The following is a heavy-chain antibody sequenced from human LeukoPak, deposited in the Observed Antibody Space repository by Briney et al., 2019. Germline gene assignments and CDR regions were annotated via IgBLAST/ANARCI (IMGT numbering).Heavy chain of an antibody. CDR3: ARGWGSSQFDP. CDR1: GYTFTTYY. V-gene: IGHV1-2*02. J-gene: IGHJ5*02. CDR2: INPKNAGT. D-gene: IGHD7-27*01. Sequence: ASVKFSCKASGYTFTTYYMHWVRQAPGQGLEWMGWINPKNAGTNYAQKFQGRVTMTRDTSISTAYMEVSRLTSDDTAVYYCARGWGSSQFDPWGQGTRVTVSS.